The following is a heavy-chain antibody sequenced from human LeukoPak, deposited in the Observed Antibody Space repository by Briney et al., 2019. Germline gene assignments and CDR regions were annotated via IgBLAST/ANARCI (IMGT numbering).Heavy chain of an antibody. CDR2: ISSSSSYI. V-gene: IGHV3-11*06. Sequence: PGGSLRLSCAASGFTFSDYYMSWIRQAPGKGLEWVSSISSSSSYIYYADSVKGRFTISRDNAKNSLYLQMNSLRAEDTAVYYCARLIWSGYSPYYFDYWGQGTLVTVSS. CDR3: ARLIWSGYSPYYFDY. D-gene: IGHD3-3*01. CDR1: GFTFSDYY. J-gene: IGHJ4*02.